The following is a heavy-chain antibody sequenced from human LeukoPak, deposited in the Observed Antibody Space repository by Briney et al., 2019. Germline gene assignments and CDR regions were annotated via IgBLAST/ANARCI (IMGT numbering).Heavy chain of an antibody. J-gene: IGHJ4*02. CDR1: GYTFTSYY. D-gene: IGHD6-6*01. CDR3: ARDSYYSSSSLGFDY. Sequence: GSVKVSCKASGYTFTSYYMHWVRQAPGQGLEWMGIINPSGGSTSYAQKFQGRVTMTRDMSTSTVYMELSSLRSEDTAVYYCARDSYYSSSSLGFDYWGQGTLVTVSS. V-gene: IGHV1-46*01. CDR2: INPSGGST.